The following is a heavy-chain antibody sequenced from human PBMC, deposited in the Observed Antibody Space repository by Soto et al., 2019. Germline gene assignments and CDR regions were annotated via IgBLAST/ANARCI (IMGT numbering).Heavy chain of an antibody. V-gene: IGHV3-23*01. CDR2: ISGSGGST. J-gene: IGHJ6*02. CDR1: GFTFSSYA. CDR3: AKDSGQSVYYYGMDV. Sequence: GGSLRLSCAASGFTFSSYAMSWVRQAPGKGLEWVSAISGSGGSTYYADSVKGRFTISRDNTKNTLYLQMNSLRAEDTAVYYCAKDSGQSVYYYGMDVWGQGTTVTVSS. D-gene: IGHD6-19*01.